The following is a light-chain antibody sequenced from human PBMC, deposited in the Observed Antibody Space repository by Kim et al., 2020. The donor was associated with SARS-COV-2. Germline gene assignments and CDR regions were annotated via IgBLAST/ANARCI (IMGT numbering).Light chain of an antibody. CDR3: QQRNSWPPAVT. Sequence: PGDRATLSCRASQNIDTYLAWYQQRTGQAPRLLVYDASNRATGVPDRFSGSGSGTDFTITISSLEPEDFSIYYCQQRNSWPPAVTVGGGTKVDIK. CDR1: QNIDTY. J-gene: IGKJ4*01. V-gene: IGKV3-11*01. CDR2: DAS.